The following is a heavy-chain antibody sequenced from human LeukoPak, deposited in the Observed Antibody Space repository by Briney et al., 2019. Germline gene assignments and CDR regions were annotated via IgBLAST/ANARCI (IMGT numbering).Heavy chain of an antibody. V-gene: IGHV3-64D*09. CDR3: VRDPAAYYYDSTFDY. Sequence: PGGSLRLSCSGSGFTFSNHAMHWVRQAPGKGLEFVAAISSNGGTTYHADSVEGRFAISRDNSKNTLFLQMTFLRIEDTAVYYCVRDPAAYYYDSTFDYWGQGTLVTVSA. J-gene: IGHJ4*02. CDR1: GFTFSNHA. CDR2: ISSNGGTT. D-gene: IGHD3-22*01.